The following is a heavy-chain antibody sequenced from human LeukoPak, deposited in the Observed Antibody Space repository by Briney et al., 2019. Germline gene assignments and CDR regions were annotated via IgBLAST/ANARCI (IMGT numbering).Heavy chain of an antibody. CDR1: GFTFSSYA. Sequence: PGGSLRLSCAASGFTFSSYAMSWVRQAPGKGLEWVSAISGSGGSTYYADSVKGRFTISRDNSKNTLYLQMNSLRAEDTAVYYCAEDMSAYCGGDCYYDYWGQGTLVTVSS. V-gene: IGHV3-23*01. CDR3: AEDMSAYCGGDCYYDY. J-gene: IGHJ4*02. D-gene: IGHD2-21*02. CDR2: ISGSGGST.